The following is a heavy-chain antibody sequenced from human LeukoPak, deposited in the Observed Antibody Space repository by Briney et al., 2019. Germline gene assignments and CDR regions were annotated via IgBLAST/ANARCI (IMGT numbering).Heavy chain of an antibody. D-gene: IGHD2-2*01. Sequence: SETLSLTCAVYGGSFSGYYWSWIRQPPGKGLEWIGEINHSGSTNYNPSLKSRVTIPVDTSKNQFSLKLSSVTAADTAVYYCARGRGYCSSTSCYHLDVWGKGTTVTVSS. V-gene: IGHV4-34*01. CDR2: INHSGST. CDR1: GGSFSGYY. CDR3: ARGRGYCSSTSCYHLDV. J-gene: IGHJ6*04.